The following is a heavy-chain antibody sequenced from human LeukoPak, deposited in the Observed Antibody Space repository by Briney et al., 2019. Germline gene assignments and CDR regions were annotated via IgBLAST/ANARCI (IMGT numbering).Heavy chain of an antibody. V-gene: IGHV3-21*06. CDR2: IGPTGSDR. J-gene: IGHJ4*02. Sequence: GGSLRLSXTASGLTFATSGFNWVRQTPGKGLEWVASIGPTGSDRYHADSIKGRFTISRDNANNFLYLQMNSLRAEDTAVYYCATETNGRHYDYWGQGTLLTVSS. CDR1: GLTFATSG. CDR3: ATETNGRHYDY. D-gene: IGHD1-14*01.